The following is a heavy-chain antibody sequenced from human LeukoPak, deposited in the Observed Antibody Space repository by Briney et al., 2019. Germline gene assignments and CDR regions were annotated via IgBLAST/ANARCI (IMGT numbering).Heavy chain of an antibody. CDR3: AREDDYGDYVGNLIY. CDR2: IYPGDSDT. V-gene: IGHV5-51*01. CDR1: GYSFTSYW. J-gene: IGHJ4*02. Sequence: GESLKISCKGSGYSFTSYWIGWVRQMPGKGLEWMGIIYPGDSDTRYSPSFQGQVTISADKSISTAYLQWISLKASDTAMYYCAREDDYGDYVGNLIYWGQGTLVTVSS. D-gene: IGHD4-17*01.